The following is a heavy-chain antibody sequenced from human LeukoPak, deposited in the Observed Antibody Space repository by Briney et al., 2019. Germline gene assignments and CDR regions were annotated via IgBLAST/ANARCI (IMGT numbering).Heavy chain of an antibody. J-gene: IGHJ4*02. CDR1: GFSLSTSGMC. Sequence: SGPTLVNPTQTLTLTCTFSGFSLSTSGMCVSWIRQPPVKALEWLALIHWDDNKYYSTSLKIRLTISKDTSKNQVVLTMTNMDPVDTATYYCARMMYGDFVDYFDYWGQGTLVTVSS. CDR3: ARMMYGDFVDYFDY. D-gene: IGHD4-17*01. CDR2: IHWDDNK. V-gene: IGHV2-70*01.